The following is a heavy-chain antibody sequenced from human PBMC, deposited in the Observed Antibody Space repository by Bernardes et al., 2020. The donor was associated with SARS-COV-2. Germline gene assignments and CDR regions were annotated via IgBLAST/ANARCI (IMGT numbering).Heavy chain of an antibody. CDR1: GFSFSNFI. V-gene: IGHV3-30*03. CDR3: ARESEGFDI. J-gene: IGHJ3*02. Sequence: GGSLRLSCAASGFSFSNFIMHWVRQAPGKGLEWVAIIFYGGGDGGEKHYVDSVKGRFTISRDNSKNTLYLQMNTLTTEDTAVYYCARESEGFDIWGQGTMVTVSS. CDR2: IFYGGGDGGEK.